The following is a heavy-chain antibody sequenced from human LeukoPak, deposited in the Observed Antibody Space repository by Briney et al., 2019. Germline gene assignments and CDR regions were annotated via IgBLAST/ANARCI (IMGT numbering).Heavy chain of an antibody. CDR2: IIPIFGTA. CDR3: ARDAVVAAAGTTVDY. D-gene: IGHD6-13*01. V-gene: IGHV1-69*13. Sequence: SVKVSCKASGGTFSSYATSWVRQAPGQGLEWMGGIIPIFGTANYAQKFQGRVTITADESTSTAYMELSSLRSEDTAVYYCARDAVVAAAGTTVDYWGQGTLVTVSS. CDR1: GGTFSSYA. J-gene: IGHJ4*02.